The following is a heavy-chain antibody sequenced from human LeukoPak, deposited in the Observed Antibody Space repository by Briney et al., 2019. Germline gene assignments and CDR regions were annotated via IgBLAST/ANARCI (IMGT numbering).Heavy chain of an antibody. V-gene: IGHV4-4*07. Sequence: SETLSLTCTVSGGSISSYYWSWIRQPAGKGLEWIGRIYTSGSTNYNPSLKSRVTMSVDTSKNQFSLKLSSVTAADTAVYYCARDWTDDFWSGTYYFDYWGQGTLVTVSS. J-gene: IGHJ4*02. CDR2: IYTSGST. CDR1: GGSISSYY. CDR3: ARDWTDDFWSGTYYFDY. D-gene: IGHD3-3*01.